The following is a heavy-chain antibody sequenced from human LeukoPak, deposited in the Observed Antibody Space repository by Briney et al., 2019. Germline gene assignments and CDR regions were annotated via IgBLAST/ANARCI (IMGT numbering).Heavy chain of an antibody. CDR1: GGTFSSNA. D-gene: IGHD4-17*01. J-gene: IGHJ4*02. V-gene: IGHV1-69*05. CDR2: IIPIFGTA. Sequence: GASVKVSCKASGGTFSSNAISWVRQAPGQGLEWMGGIIPIFGTANYAQKFQGRVTITTDESTSTAYMELSSLRSEDTAVYYCVRTQPNDYGDSLYYFDYWGQGTLVTVSS. CDR3: VRTQPNDYGDSLYYFDY.